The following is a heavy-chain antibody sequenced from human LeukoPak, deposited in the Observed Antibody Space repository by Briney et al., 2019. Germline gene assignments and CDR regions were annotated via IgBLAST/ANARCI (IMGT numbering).Heavy chain of an antibody. CDR3: VPSATDY. CDR2: ITGTTTYI. Sequence: PGGSLRLSCAASGFTFSNYSMNWVRQAPGKGLDWVATITGTTTYIYYSESVKGRFIISRDNAKNSLYLQMNSLRVEDTDVYYCVPSATDYWGQGTLVTVSS. D-gene: IGHD1-26*01. CDR1: GFTFSNYS. V-gene: IGHV3-21*01. J-gene: IGHJ4*02.